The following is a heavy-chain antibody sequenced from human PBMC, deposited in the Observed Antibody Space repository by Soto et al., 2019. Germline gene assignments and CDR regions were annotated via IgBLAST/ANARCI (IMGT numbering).Heavy chain of an antibody. CDR2: IYYSGTT. CDR1: GDSITSNRYF. Sequence: PTATLYLTCTVSGDSITSNRYFWAWICQPPGKGLEWIGSIYYSGTTYYNSSHKSRVTISVDRFKSQCSLKLSSVTAADTAVYYCARHFSVYYFDYWGQGALVTVSS. CDR3: ARHFSVYYFDY. V-gene: IGHV4-39*01. J-gene: IGHJ4*02.